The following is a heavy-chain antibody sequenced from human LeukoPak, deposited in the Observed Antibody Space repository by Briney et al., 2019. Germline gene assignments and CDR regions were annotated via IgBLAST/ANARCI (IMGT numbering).Heavy chain of an antibody. D-gene: IGHD3-9*01. V-gene: IGHV4-34*01. CDR1: GGSFSGYY. Sequence: SETLSLTCAVYGGSFSGYYWSWIRQPPGKGLEWIGEINHSGSTNYNPSLKSRVTISVDTSKNQFSLKLCSVTAADTAVYYCARFQAFGRYFDWLPLNAFDIWGQGTMVTVSS. CDR3: ARFQAFGRYFDWLPLNAFDI. CDR2: INHSGST. J-gene: IGHJ3*02.